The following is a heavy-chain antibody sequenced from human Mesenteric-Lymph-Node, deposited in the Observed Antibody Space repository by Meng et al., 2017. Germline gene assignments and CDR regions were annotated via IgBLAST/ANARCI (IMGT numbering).Heavy chain of an antibody. CDR2: INVGNDKR. J-gene: IGHJ5*02. D-gene: IGHD3-9*01. CDR1: GYTFTSYG. V-gene: IGHV1-3*01. Sequence: QAQLVQSGAELKKPGASVKVSCKASGYTFTSYGIHWVRQAPGQGLEWMGWINVGNDKRKYSQKFQGRVTITRDTSASTAYMEVSSLRSEDTAVYYCARDRPYFDSNWFDPWGQGTLVTVSS. CDR3: ARDRPYFDSNWFDP.